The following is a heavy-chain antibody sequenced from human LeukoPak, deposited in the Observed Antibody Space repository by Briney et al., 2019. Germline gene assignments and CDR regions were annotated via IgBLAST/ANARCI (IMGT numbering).Heavy chain of an antibody. CDR2: ISYDGSNK. Sequence: GGSLRLSCAASGFTFSSYAMHWVRQAPGKGLEWVAVISYDGSNKYYADSVKGRFTISRDNSKNTLYLQMNSLRAEDTAVYYCASTFTAGIAAAAADWGQGTLVTVSS. D-gene: IGHD6-13*01. V-gene: IGHV3-30-3*01. J-gene: IGHJ4*02. CDR3: ASTFTAGIAAAAAD. CDR1: GFTFSSYA.